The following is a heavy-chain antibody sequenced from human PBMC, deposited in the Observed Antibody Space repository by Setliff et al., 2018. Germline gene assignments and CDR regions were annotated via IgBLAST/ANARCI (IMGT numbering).Heavy chain of an antibody. CDR2: ISSSGSTM. Sequence: GGSLRLSCAASGFTFSSYEMNWVRQAPGKGLEWVSYISSSGSTMYYADSVKGRFTISRDNAKNSLYLQMNSLRAEDTAVYYCAKSGDYSNRGHFDCWGQGTLVTVSS. CDR1: GFTFSSYE. D-gene: IGHD4-4*01. CDR3: AKSGDYSNRGHFDC. V-gene: IGHV3-48*03. J-gene: IGHJ4*02.